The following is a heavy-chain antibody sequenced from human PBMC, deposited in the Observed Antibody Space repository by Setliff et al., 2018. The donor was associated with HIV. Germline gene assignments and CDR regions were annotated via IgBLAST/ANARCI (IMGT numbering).Heavy chain of an antibody. CDR1: GGSIRSHY. CDR2: IYYSGST. D-gene: IGHD2-15*01. Sequence: SETLSLTCTVSGGSIRSHYWSWIRQPPGKGLEWIGNIYYSGSTNYNPSLKSRVTISVDTSKNQFSLKLSSVTAADTAVYYCARHLIVVVSATPYFDSWGQGTLVTVSS. J-gene: IGHJ4*02. V-gene: IGHV4-59*08. CDR3: ARHLIVVVSATPYFDS.